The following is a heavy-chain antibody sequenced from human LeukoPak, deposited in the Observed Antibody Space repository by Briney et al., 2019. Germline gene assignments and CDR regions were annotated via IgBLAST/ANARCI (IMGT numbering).Heavy chain of an antibody. Sequence: GGSLRLSCAASGFTFNNYAVSWVRQAPGKGLEWVSLISGTGVTYYAGSVKGRFTTSRDDSKNTLYLQMNNLRAEDTALYYCASPRRGPGADYWGQGTLVTVSS. CDR1: GFTFNNYA. CDR2: ISGTGVT. CDR3: ASPRRGPGADY. J-gene: IGHJ4*02. D-gene: IGHD3-10*01. V-gene: IGHV3-23*01.